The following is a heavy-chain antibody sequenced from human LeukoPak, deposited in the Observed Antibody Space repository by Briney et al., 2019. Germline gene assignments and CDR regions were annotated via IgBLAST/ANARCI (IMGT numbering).Heavy chain of an antibody. J-gene: IGHJ6*03. CDR3: AREPTLGNYYYYYYMDV. CDR1: GLTFSNVW. V-gene: IGHV3-30*01. CDR2: ISYDGSNK. Sequence: PGGSLRLSCEVSGLTFSNVWMHWVRQAPGKGLEWVAVISYDGSNKYYADSVKGRFTISRDNSKNTLYLQMNSLRAEDTAVYYCAREPTLGNYYYYYYMDVWGKGTTVTVSS. D-gene: IGHD7-27*01.